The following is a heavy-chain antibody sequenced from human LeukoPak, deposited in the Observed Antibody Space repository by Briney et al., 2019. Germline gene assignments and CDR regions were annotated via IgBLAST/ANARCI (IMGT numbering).Heavy chain of an antibody. D-gene: IGHD1-26*01. CDR1: GFTFSNYA. V-gene: IGHV3-48*01. Sequence: PGGSLRLSCAASGFTFSNYAMNWVRQAPGKGLEWVSYISLSSSTIHYAGSVKGRFTISRDNAKNSLYLQINSLRAEDTAVYYCARGVDSGTSRFDYWGQGTLVTVSS. CDR2: ISLSSSTI. J-gene: IGHJ4*02. CDR3: ARGVDSGTSRFDY.